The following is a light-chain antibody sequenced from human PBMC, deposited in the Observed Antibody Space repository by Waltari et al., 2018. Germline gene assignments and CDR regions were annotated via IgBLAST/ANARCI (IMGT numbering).Light chain of an antibody. CDR2: DAY. CDR3: QKYVNLPAT. Sequence: EIVLTQSPDTLSLSPGERATLSCRASESVSRYLAWYQQKPGQAPRLLIYDAYRRATGIPDRFSGRGSGTDFSLTINRLEPEDFAVYYCQKYVNLPATFGQGTKVEIK. V-gene: IGKV3-20*01. J-gene: IGKJ1*01. CDR1: ESVSRY.